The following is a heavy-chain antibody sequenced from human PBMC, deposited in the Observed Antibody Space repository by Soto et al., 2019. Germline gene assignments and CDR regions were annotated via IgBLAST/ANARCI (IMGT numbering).Heavy chain of an antibody. Sequence: QVTLKESGPVLVKPTETLTLRCTVSGLSITDSEMGVSWIRQPPGQPLGWLAHIGSSGEKSYRTFLKSRLAISKDTAKSQIVLTTTNMDPADTATYYCARRHLAVAVSTWFDPWGQGIPVTVSS. CDR3: ARRHLAVAVSTWFDP. V-gene: IGHV2-26*01. J-gene: IGHJ5*02. CDR1: GLSITDSEMG. CDR2: IGSSGEK. D-gene: IGHD2-2*01.